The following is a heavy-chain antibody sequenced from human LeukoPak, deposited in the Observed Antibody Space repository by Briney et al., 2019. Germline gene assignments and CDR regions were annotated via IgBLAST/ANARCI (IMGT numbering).Heavy chain of an antibody. J-gene: IGHJ6*02. CDR3: ARENGGNSDGMDV. D-gene: IGHD4-23*01. CDR1: GFTFSSYG. Sequence: GRSLRLSCAASGFTFSSYGMHWVRQAPGKGLEWVAVISYDGSNKYYADSVKGRFTISRENAKNSLYLQMNSLRAGDTAVYYCARENGGNSDGMDVWGQGTTVTVSS. CDR2: ISYDGSNK. V-gene: IGHV3-30*03.